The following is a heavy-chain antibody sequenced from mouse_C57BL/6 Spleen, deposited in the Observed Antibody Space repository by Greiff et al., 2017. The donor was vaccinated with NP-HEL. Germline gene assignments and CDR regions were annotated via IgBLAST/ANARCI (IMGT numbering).Heavy chain of an antibody. CDR1: GFTFSNYW. J-gene: IGHJ1*03. CDR3: TASVIGV. Sequence: EVQLQESGGGLVQPGGSMKLSCVASGFTFSNYWMNWVRQSPEKGLEWVAQIRLKSDNYATHYAESVKGRFTISRDDSKSSVYLQMNNLRAEDTGIYYCTASVIGVWGTGTTVTVSS. V-gene: IGHV6-3*01. CDR2: IRLKSDNYAT. D-gene: IGHD6-1*01.